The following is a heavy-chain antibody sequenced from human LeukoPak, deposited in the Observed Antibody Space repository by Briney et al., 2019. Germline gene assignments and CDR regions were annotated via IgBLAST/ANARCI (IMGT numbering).Heavy chain of an antibody. V-gene: IGHV3-48*03. D-gene: IGHD2-15*01. J-gene: IGHJ4*02. CDR2: ISSSGSTT. CDR3: AREGRSAGYCSGGSCYYFDY. Sequence: PGGSLRLSCAASGFTFSSYEMSWVRQAPGKGLEWVSYISSSGSTTHYADSVKGRFTVSRDNAKNSLYLQMDSLRAEDTAVYYCAREGRSAGYCSGGSCYYFDYWGQGILVNVSS. CDR1: GFTFSSYE.